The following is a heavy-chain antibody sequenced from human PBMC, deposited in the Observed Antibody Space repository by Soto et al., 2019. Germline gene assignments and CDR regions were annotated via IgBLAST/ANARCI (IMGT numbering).Heavy chain of an antibody. V-gene: IGHV1-69*01. D-gene: IGHD1-1*01. Sequence: QVQLVQSGAEVKKPGSSVKVSCKASGGTFSSKAISWLRQAPGQGLDWMGGIITIFCTANYAQKFQGRVTITADESTSTAYMELSSLRSEDTAVYYCARGDPELEQGPLLDYWGQRTLVTVSS. CDR1: GGTFSSKA. CDR3: ARGDPELEQGPLLDY. CDR2: IITIFCTA. J-gene: IGHJ4*02.